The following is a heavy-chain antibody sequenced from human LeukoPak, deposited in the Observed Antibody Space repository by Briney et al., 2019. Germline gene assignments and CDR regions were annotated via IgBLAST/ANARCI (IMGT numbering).Heavy chain of an antibody. CDR1: GYTFTGYY. D-gene: IGHD6-13*01. CDR3: ARGKKAEQQLYYYYMDV. J-gene: IGHJ6*03. Sequence: ATVKVSCKASGYTFTGYYMHWVRQAPGQGLEWMGWINPNSGGTNYAQKFQGRVTMTRDTSISTAYMELSRLRSDDTAVYYCARGKKAEQQLYYYYMDVWGKGTTVTVSS. V-gene: IGHV1-2*02. CDR2: INPNSGGT.